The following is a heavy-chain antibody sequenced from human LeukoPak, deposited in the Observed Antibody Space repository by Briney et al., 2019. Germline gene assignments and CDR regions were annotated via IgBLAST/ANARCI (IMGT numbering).Heavy chain of an antibody. Sequence: SETLSLTCAVYGGSFSGYYWSWIRQPPGKGLEWIGEINHSGSTNYNPSLKSRVTISVDTSKNQFSLKLSSVTAADTAVYYCARSQWEPPHFDYWGQGTLDTVSS. CDR2: INHSGST. CDR1: GGSFSGYY. J-gene: IGHJ4*02. CDR3: ARSQWEPPHFDY. D-gene: IGHD1-26*01. V-gene: IGHV4-34*01.